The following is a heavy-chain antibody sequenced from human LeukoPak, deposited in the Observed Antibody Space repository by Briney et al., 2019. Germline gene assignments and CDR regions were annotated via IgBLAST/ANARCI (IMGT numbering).Heavy chain of an antibody. V-gene: IGHV1-18*01. CDR2: ISAYNGNT. D-gene: IGHD3-22*01. Sequence: RASVKVSCKASGYTFLNYGISWVRQAPGQGLEWMGWISAYNGNTNYAQKLQGRVTMTTDTSTSTAYMELRSLRSDDTAVYYCAKGSTETYCYESYGHSPLDYWGQGTLVTVSS. CDR1: GYTFLNYG. CDR3: AKGSTETYCYESYGHSPLDY. J-gene: IGHJ4*02.